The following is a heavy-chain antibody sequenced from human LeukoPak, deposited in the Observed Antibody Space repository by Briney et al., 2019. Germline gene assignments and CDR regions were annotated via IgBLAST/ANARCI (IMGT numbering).Heavy chain of an antibody. V-gene: IGHV1-24*01. Sequence: GASVKVSCKVSGYTLTELSMHWVRQAPGKGLEWMGGFDPEDGGTIYAQKFQGRVTMTEDTSTDTAYMELSSLRSEDTAVYYCATGALLRFLEWFHFDYWGQGTLVTVSS. CDR1: GYTLTELS. D-gene: IGHD3-3*01. CDR3: ATGALLRFLEWFHFDY. CDR2: FDPEDGGT. J-gene: IGHJ4*02.